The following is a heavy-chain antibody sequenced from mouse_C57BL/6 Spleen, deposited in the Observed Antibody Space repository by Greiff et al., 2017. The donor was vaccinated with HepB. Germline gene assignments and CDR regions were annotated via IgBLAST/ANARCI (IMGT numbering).Heavy chain of an antibody. V-gene: IGHV1-9*01. J-gene: IGHJ4*01. CDR2: ILPGSGST. Sequence: VQLQQSGAELMKPGASVKLSCKATGYTFTGYWIEWVKQRPGHGLEWIGEILPGSGSTNYNEKFKGKATFTADTSSNTAYMPLSSLTTEDSAIYYGARVGNYSNPYYYAMDYWGQGTSVTVSS. CDR3: ARVGNYSNPYYYAMDY. CDR1: GYTFTGYW. D-gene: IGHD2-5*01.